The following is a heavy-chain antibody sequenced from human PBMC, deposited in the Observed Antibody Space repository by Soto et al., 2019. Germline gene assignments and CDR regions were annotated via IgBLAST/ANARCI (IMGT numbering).Heavy chain of an antibody. CDR3: ARDSLLEWLLHFDY. V-gene: IGHV3-33*01. D-gene: IGHD3-3*01. Sequence: PGGSLRLSCAASGFTFSSYGMHWVRQAPGKGLEWVAVIWYDGSNKYYADSVKGRFTISRDNSKNTLYLQMNSLRAEDTAVYYCARDSLLEWLLHFDYWGQGTLVTVSS. CDR1: GFTFSSYG. J-gene: IGHJ4*02. CDR2: IWYDGSNK.